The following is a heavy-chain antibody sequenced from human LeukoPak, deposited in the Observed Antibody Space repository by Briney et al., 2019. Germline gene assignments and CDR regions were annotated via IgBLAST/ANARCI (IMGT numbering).Heavy chain of an antibody. Sequence: PSETLSLTCAVYGGSFSGYYWSWIRQPPGKGLEWIGEINHSGSTNYNPSLKSRVTISVDTSKNQFSLKLSSVTAADTAVYYCARIIVVVPAARVPKRGAVDYWGQGTLVTVSS. CDR2: INHSGST. CDR1: GGSFSGYY. J-gene: IGHJ4*02. V-gene: IGHV4-34*01. D-gene: IGHD2-2*01. CDR3: ARIIVVVPAARVPKRGAVDY.